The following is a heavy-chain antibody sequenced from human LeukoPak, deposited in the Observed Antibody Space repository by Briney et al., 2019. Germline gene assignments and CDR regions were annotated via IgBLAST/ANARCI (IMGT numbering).Heavy chain of an antibody. V-gene: IGHV3-23*01. CDR1: GFTFITYA. Sequence: PGGSLRLSCAASGFTFITYAMTWVRQAPGKGLEWVSGISNSGGGTYYADSVRGRFTISRDNSKNTLYLQMNSLRAEDTAVYYCANPPLFGAAAAAGYFDYWGQGTLVTVSS. CDR2: ISNSGGGT. J-gene: IGHJ4*02. D-gene: IGHD6-13*01. CDR3: ANPPLFGAAAAAGYFDY.